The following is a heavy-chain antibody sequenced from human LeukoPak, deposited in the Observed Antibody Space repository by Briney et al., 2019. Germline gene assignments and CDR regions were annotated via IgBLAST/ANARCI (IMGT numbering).Heavy chain of an antibody. J-gene: IGHJ6*02. D-gene: IGHD3-9*01. CDR1: GFTFSSYW. CDR2: IKKDGSEE. V-gene: IGHV3-7*01. Sequence: GGSLRLSCAASGFTFSSYWMSWVRQAPGKGPEWVANIKKDGSEEAYLESVKGRFTISRDNTRNSLYLQMNSLRVEDTAVYYCASLFYDILTDYGMDVWGQGTTVTVSS. CDR3: ASLFYDILTDYGMDV.